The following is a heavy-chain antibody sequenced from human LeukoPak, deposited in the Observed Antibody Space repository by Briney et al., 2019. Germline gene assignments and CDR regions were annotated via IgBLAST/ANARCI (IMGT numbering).Heavy chain of an antibody. CDR2: IYYSGST. Sequence: SETLSLTCTVSGGSISSSSYYWGWIRQPRGKGLEWIGSIYYSGSTYYNPSLKSRVTISVDTSKNQFSLKLSSVTAADTAVYYCARPGDYYDSSGYFDYWGPGTLVTVSS. J-gene: IGHJ4*02. CDR1: GGSISSSSYY. V-gene: IGHV4-39*01. D-gene: IGHD3-22*01. CDR3: ARPGDYYDSSGYFDY.